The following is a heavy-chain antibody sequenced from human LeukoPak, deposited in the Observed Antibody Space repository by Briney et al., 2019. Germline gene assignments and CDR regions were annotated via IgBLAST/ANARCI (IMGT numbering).Heavy chain of an antibody. CDR1: GGSFSGYY. D-gene: IGHD3-3*01. J-gene: IGHJ5*02. V-gene: IGHV4-34*01. CDR3: TRTSSGHNWFDP. CDR2: INHSGST. Sequence: SETLSLTCAVYGGSFSGYYWSWIRQPPGKGLEWIGEINHSGSTNYNPSLKSRVTISVDTSKNQFSLKLSPVTAADTAVYYCTRTSSGHNWFDPWGQGTLVTVSS.